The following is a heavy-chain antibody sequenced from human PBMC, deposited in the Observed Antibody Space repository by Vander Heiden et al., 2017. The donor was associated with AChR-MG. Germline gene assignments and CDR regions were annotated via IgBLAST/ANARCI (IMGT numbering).Heavy chain of an antibody. J-gene: IGHJ5*02. CDR1: GYTFTAYY. Sequence: QVHLVQSGAEVKKPGASVKVSCKASGYTFTAYYMHWVRQAPGQGLEWMGRINPNSGDTNYAQKFQGRVSMTRETSISTAYMELNRLRSDDTAVYYCAREDRTLSLVDTWSQGTLVTVSS. V-gene: IGHV1-2*06. CDR2: INPNSGDT. D-gene: IGHD3-10*01. CDR3: AREDRTLSLVDT.